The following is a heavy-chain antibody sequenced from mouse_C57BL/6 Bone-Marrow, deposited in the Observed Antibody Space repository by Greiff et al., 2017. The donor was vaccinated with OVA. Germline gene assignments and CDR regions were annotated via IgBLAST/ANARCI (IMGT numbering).Heavy chain of an antibody. CDR2: IDPSDSYT. V-gene: IGHV1-69*01. Sequence: QVQLQQPGAELVMPGASVKLSCKASGYTFTSYWMHWVKQRPGQGLEWIGEIDPSDSYTNYNQKFKGKSTLTVDKSSSTAYMQLSSLTSEDSAVDYCARRDYGSTPGFAYWGQGTLVTVSA. CDR1: GYTFTSYW. D-gene: IGHD1-1*01. J-gene: IGHJ3*01. CDR3: ARRDYGSTPGFAY.